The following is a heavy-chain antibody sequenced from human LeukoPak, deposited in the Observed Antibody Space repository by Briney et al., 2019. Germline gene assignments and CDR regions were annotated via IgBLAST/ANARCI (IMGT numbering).Heavy chain of an antibody. D-gene: IGHD6-13*01. V-gene: IGHV4-34*01. CDR3: ARGRYSSSWYERPVFDY. J-gene: IGHJ4*02. CDR2: INHSGST. Sequence: SETLSLTCAVYGGSFSGYYWSWIRQPPGKGLEWIGEINHSGSTNYNPSLKSRVTISVDTSKNQFSLKLSSVTAADTAAYYCARGRYSSSWYERPVFDYWGQGTLVTVSS. CDR1: GGSFSGYY.